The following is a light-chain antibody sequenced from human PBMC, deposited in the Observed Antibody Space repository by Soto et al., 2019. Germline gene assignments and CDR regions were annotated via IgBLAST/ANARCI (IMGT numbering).Light chain of an antibody. V-gene: IGLV1-40*01. CDR3: QSYDSSLSAVV. J-gene: IGLJ2*01. Sequence: QSVLTQPPSVSGAPGQTVTISCTGSSSNIGARYEVYWYQQLPGTAPKLLIYEDMKRPSGIPDRFSGSKSGASASLAITGLLSEDEAEYYCQSYDSSLSAVVFGGGTKLTVL. CDR1: SSNIGARYE. CDR2: EDM.